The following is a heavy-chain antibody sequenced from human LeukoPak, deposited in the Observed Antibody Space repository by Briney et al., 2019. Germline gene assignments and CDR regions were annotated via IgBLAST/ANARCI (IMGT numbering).Heavy chain of an antibody. D-gene: IGHD2-2*01. Sequence: ASVTVSCKASGYTFTNYDINWVRQATGQGLEWMGWMNPNSANTGYAQKFQGRVTMTRNTSISTAYMELSSLRSEDTAVYYCARVNCSSTSCRSKFLDYWGQGTLVTVSS. CDR1: GYTFTNYD. V-gene: IGHV1-8*01. CDR2: MNPNSANT. CDR3: ARVNCSSTSCRSKFLDY. J-gene: IGHJ4*02.